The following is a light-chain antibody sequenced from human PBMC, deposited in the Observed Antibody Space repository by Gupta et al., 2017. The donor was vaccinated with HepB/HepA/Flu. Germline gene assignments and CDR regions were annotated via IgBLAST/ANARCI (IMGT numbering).Light chain of an antibody. CDR1: QSISSY. CDR2: AAS. Sequence: DIQMTQSPSSLSASVGDRVTITCRASQSISSYLNWYQQKPGKAPKLLIYAASSLQSGVPSRFSGSGSGTDFTLTISRLQPEEFATYYCQQRDSTPWTFGQGTKVEIK. V-gene: IGKV1-39*01. J-gene: IGKJ1*01. CDR3: QQRDSTPWT.